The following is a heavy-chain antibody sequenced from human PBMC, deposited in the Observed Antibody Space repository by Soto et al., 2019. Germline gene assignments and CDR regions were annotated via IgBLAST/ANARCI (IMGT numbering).Heavy chain of an antibody. CDR3: ARIRSNYWYDYGDSTGAGWFDP. CDR1: GFSLSNARMG. V-gene: IGHV2-26*01. Sequence: QVTLKESGPVLVKPTETLTLTCTVSGFSLSNARMGVSWIRQPPGKALEWLAHIFSNDEKSYSTSLKSRLTISKDTSKSQVVLTMTNMAPVDTATYYCARIRSNYWYDYGDSTGAGWFDPWGQGTLVTVSS. D-gene: IGHD4-17*01. CDR2: IFSNDEK. J-gene: IGHJ5*02.